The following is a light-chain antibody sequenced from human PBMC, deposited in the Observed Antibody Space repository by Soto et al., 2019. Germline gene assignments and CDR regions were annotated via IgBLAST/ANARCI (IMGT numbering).Light chain of an antibody. CDR1: QSIDSI. J-gene: IGKJ2*01. V-gene: IGKV3-15*01. CDR3: QQCHTWPYT. CDR2: SIS. Sequence: EIVMTQLPATLSVSPGEGATLSCGASQSIDSIAWYQKKPGQAPRLLIYSISNRVTGIPARFSGSGSGTEFTLTISSLQSEDFAVYYCQQCHTWPYTFGQGTKLEIK.